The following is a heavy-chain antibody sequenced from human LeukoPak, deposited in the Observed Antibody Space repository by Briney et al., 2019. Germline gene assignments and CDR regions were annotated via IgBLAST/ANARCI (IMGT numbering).Heavy chain of an antibody. CDR1: GYTFTSYD. CDR2: MNPNSGNT. CDR3: ARVMVTSYYYYYGMDV. V-gene: IGHV1-8*01. D-gene: IGHD5-18*01. Sequence: ASVKVSCKASGYTFTSYDINWVRQATGQGLEWMGWMNPNSGNTGYAQKFQGRVTMTRNTSISTAYMELSSLRSEDTAVYYCARVMVTSYYYYYGMDVWGQGTTVTVSS. J-gene: IGHJ6*02.